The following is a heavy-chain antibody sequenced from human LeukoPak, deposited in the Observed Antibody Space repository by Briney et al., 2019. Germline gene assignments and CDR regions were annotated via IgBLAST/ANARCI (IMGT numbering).Heavy chain of an antibody. CDR2: INAGNGNT. CDR3: ARDDDESYYYYGMDV. Sequence: ASVKVPCKASGYTFTSYAMHWVRQAPGQRLEWMGWINAGNGNTKYSQKFQGRVTITRDTSASTAYMELSSLRSEDTAVYYCARDDDESYYYYGMDVWGQGTTVTVSS. V-gene: IGHV1-3*01. J-gene: IGHJ6*02. CDR1: GYTFTSYA.